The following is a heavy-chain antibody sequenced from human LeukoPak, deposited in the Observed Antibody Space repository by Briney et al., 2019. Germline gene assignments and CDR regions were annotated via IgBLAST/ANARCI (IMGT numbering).Heavy chain of an antibody. Sequence: GASVKVSCKASGYAFTSYAMNWVRQAPGQGLEWMGWINTNTGNPTYAQGFTGRFVFSLDTSVSTAYLQISSLKAEDTAVYYCARSSFDYDYVWGSYRLYYFDYWGQGTLVTVSS. V-gene: IGHV7-4-1*02. CDR2: INTNTGNP. J-gene: IGHJ4*02. CDR3: ARSSFDYDYVWGSYRLYYFDY. D-gene: IGHD3-16*02. CDR1: GYAFTSYA.